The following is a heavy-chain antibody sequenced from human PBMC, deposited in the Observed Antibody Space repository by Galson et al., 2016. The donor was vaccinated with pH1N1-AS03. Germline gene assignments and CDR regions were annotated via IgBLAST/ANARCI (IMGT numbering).Heavy chain of an antibody. CDR1: GFVFSTFA. CDR3: VRRSPWATVGTFYFDY. V-gene: IGHV3-23*01. D-gene: IGHD4-23*01. CDR2: ISASGGDT. J-gene: IGHJ4*02. Sequence: LRLSCAASGFVFSTFAMSWVRQAQGKGLEWVSSISASGGDTYYADSVKGRFTISRDNSRNTLYLQMNSLRAEDTAVYYCVRRSPWATVGTFYFDYWGQGTLVTVSS.